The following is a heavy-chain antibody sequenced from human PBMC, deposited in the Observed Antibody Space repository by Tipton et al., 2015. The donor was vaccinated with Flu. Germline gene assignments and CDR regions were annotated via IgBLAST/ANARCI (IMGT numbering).Heavy chain of an antibody. CDR2: IYSGGST. D-gene: IGHD3-22*01. Sequence: SLRLSCADSGFTVSSNYMSWVRQAPGKGLEWVSVIYSGGSTYYADSVKGRFTISRDNSKNTLYLQMNSLRAEDTAVYYCARSYDSSGYDYWGQGTLVTVSS. V-gene: IGHV3-53*01. CDR1: GFTVSSNY. CDR3: ARSYDSSGYDY. J-gene: IGHJ4*02.